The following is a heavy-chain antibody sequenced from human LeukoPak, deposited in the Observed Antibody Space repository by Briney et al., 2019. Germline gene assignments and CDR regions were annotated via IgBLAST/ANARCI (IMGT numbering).Heavy chain of an antibody. CDR2: IDSSGGST. D-gene: IGHD5-24*01. CDR1: GFNFITAA. V-gene: IGHV3-23*01. J-gene: IGHJ3*01. Sequence: PGGSLRLSCAASGFNFITAAMTWVRQAPGKGLEWVSLIDSSGGSTYYADSVKGRFTISRDNFNHTLSLQMNSLRVEDTAIYYCVKDIQLSTWGLGTMVTVSS. CDR3: VKDIQLST.